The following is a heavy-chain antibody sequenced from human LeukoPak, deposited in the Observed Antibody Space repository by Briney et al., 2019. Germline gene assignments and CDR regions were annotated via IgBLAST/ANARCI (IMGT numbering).Heavy chain of an antibody. CDR1: GGSFSGYY. Sequence: PSETLSLTCAVYGGSFSGYYWSWIRQPPGKGLEWVGEINHSGSTNYNPYLKSRVTISVDTSKNQFSLKLSSVTAADTAVYYCARDSIAAIIWGQGTLVTVSS. CDR3: ARDSIAAII. D-gene: IGHD6-13*01. V-gene: IGHV4-34*01. J-gene: IGHJ4*02. CDR2: INHSGST.